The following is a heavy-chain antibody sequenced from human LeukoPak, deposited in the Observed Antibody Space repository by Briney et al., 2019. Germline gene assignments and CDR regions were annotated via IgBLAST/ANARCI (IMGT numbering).Heavy chain of an antibody. J-gene: IGHJ6*03. CDR2: INSDGSST. V-gene: IGHV3-74*01. CDR3: ARVSSGSYFGYYYYYYMDV. D-gene: IGHD1-26*01. CDR1: GFTFSNYW. Sequence: GGSLRLSCAASGFTFSNYWMHWVRQAPGKGLVWVSRINSDGSSTSYADSVKGRFTISRDNAKNTLYLQMNSLRAEDTAVYYCARVSSGSYFGYYYYYYMDVWGKGTTVTVSS.